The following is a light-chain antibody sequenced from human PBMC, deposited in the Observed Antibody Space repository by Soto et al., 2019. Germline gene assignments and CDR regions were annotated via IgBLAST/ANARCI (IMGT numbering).Light chain of an antibody. J-gene: IGKJ4*01. Sequence: EIVLTHSPATLSRSTTHIATLSYRASQSVSSYLAWYQQKPGQAPRLLIYDASNRATGIPARFSGSGSGTDFTLTISSLEPEDFAVYYCQQRRNLISLGGGTNVDIK. CDR2: DAS. CDR1: QSVSSY. V-gene: IGKV3-11*01. CDR3: QQRRNLIS.